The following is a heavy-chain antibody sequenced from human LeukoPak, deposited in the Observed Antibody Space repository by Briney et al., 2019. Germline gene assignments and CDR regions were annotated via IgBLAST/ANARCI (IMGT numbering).Heavy chain of an antibody. Sequence: ASVKVSCKASGYTFTGYYMHWVRQAPGQGLEWMGRINPNSGGTNYAQKFQGRVTMTRDTSISTAYMELSRLRSDDTAVYYCARGENYDMSPHYYYCGMDVWGQGTTVTVSS. J-gene: IGHJ6*02. D-gene: IGHD3-9*01. V-gene: IGHV1-2*06. CDR2: INPNSGGT. CDR3: ARGENYDMSPHYYYCGMDV. CDR1: GYTFTGYY.